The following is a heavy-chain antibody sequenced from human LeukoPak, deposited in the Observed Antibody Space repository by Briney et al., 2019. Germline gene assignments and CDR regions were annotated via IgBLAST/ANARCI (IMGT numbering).Heavy chain of an antibody. CDR1: GFSFSSYW. CDR2: ISGSGGST. V-gene: IGHV3-23*01. D-gene: IGHD2-21*01. CDR3: AKAPVTSCRGAYCYPFDS. Sequence: GGSLRLSCAASGFSFSSYWMSWVRQAPGKGLEWVSAISGSGGSTYYADSVKGRFTISRDNSKNTLYLQMNSLRAEDAAVYFCAKAPVTSCRGAYCYPFDSWGQGTLVTVSS. J-gene: IGHJ4*02.